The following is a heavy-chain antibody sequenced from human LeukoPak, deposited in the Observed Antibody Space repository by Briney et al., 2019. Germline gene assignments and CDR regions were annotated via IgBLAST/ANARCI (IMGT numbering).Heavy chain of an antibody. D-gene: IGHD6-13*01. V-gene: IGHV7-4-1*02. CDR1: GYTFTSYA. CDR2: INTNTWNP. CDR3: ATLNGIAAAGTDAFDI. J-gene: IGHJ3*02. Sequence: GASVKVSCKASGYTFTSYAMKWVRQAPPQALEWIGWINTNTWNPTYAKSFTGRFVFSLDTSVSTAYLQISSLKAEDTAVYYCATLNGIAAAGTDAFDIWGQGKMVTVSS.